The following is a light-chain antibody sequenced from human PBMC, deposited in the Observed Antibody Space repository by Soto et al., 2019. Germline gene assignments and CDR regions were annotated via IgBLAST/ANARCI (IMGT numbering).Light chain of an antibody. CDR3: QQRSEWPLCT. V-gene: IGKV1-5*03. CDR2: KAS. CDR1: QTISSW. J-gene: IGKJ2*02. Sequence: DIQMTQSPSTLSGSVGDRVTITCRASQTISSWLAWYQQKPGKAPKLLIYKASTLKSGVPSRFSGSGSGTDFTLTISSLEPEDFAVYFCQQRSEWPLCTFGHGTKLEIK.